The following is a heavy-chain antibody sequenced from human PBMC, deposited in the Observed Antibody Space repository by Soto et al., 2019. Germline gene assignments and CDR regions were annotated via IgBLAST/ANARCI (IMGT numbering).Heavy chain of an antibody. CDR1: GFTFSNYA. CDR2: ITGSSGST. V-gene: IGHV3-23*01. CDR3: ARSGLGGGNSYWFDH. Sequence: EVQLLESGGGLVQPGGSLRLSCTASGFTFSNYALSWVRQAPGKGLEWVSAITGSSGSTYYADSVKGRFTISRDNSKNTLYLQMNSLRAEDTAVFYCARSGLGGGNSYWFDHWGQGTLVTVSS. D-gene: IGHD2-21*02. J-gene: IGHJ5*02.